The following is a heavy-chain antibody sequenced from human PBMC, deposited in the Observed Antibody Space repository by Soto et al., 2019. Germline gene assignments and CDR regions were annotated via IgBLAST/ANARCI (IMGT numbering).Heavy chain of an antibody. V-gene: IGHV1-8*01. CDR2: MRANSGDT. D-gene: IGHD5-18*01. J-gene: IGHJ5*02. Sequence: QVQLVQPGAEVRKPGASVKVSCKASGDTFTNFDFNWVRQPTGQGLEWIGWMRANSGDTGHAQKFQGRVSMTRDTSTRPADVGRSSMRAADTAVDYCARYRSGQGLKAWGQGTLVFVSS. CDR1: GDTFTNFD. CDR3: ARYRSGQGLKA.